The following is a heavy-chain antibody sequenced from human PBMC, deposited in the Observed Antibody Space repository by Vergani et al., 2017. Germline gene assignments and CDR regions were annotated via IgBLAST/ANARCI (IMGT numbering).Heavy chain of an antibody. D-gene: IGHD3-3*01. Sequence: QVQLQESGPGLVKPSQTLSLTCTVSGGSISSGSYYWSWIRQPAGKGLEWIGRIYTSGRTNYNPSLKSRVTMSVDTSKNQFSLKLSSVTAADTAVYYCARANVLRFVEWLPPEYDYYYMDVWGKGTTVTVSS. V-gene: IGHV4-61*02. CDR2: IYTSGRT. J-gene: IGHJ6*03. CDR1: GGSISSGSYY. CDR3: ARANVLRFVEWLPPEYDYYYMDV.